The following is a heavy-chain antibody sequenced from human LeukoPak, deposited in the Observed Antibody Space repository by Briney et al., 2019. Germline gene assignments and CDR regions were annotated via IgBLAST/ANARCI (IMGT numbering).Heavy chain of an antibody. Sequence: KPGGALRLSCAASGFTFSDYFMSWSRQAPGRGLEWVSYIGNSDSTRYYADSVKGRFTISRDSAKNSLYLQMNSLSAEDTAVYYCARHQVVPSKRPFDYWGQGTLVTVSS. CDR2: IGNSDSTR. V-gene: IGHV3-11*01. J-gene: IGHJ4*02. CDR3: ARHQVVPSKRPFDY. CDR1: GFTFSDYF. D-gene: IGHD2-2*01.